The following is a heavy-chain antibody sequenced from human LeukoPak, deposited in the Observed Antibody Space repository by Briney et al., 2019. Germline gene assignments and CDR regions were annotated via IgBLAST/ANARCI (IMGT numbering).Heavy chain of an antibody. V-gene: IGHV4-61*03. J-gene: IGHJ3*02. CDR1: GASVSSGSYY. CDR3: ARSIAPRRAFDI. Sequence: TSETLSLTCNVSGASVSSGSYYWSWIRQPPGKELEWIGYIYYSGSTSYNPSLKSRVTISIDTSKNHFSLKLTSVTAADTAVYYCARSIAPRRAFDIWGQGTMVTVSS. D-gene: IGHD6-6*01. CDR2: IYYSGST.